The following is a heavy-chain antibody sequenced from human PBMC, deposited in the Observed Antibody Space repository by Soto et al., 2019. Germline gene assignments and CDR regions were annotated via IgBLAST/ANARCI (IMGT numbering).Heavy chain of an antibody. CDR1: GGSISSYY. CDR3: ARTYYDILTGYHTDYFDY. V-gene: IGHV4-59*01. CDR2: IYYSGST. D-gene: IGHD3-9*01. J-gene: IGHJ4*02. Sequence: SETLSLTCNVSGGSISSYYWNWIRQPPGKGLERIGYIYYSGSTNYNPSLKSRVTISVDTSKNQFSLKLSSVTAADTAVYYFARTYYDILTGYHTDYFDYWGQGTLVTVSS.